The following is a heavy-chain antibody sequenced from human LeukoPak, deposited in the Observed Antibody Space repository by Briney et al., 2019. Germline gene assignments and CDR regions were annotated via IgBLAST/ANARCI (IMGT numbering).Heavy chain of an antibody. Sequence: SETLSLTCTVSGGSISSSSYYWGWIRQPPGKGLEWIGSIYYSGSTYYNPSLKSRVTISVDTSKNQFSLKLSSVTAADTAVYHCACEDRFDYDSSGHSSGYWGQGTLVTVSS. D-gene: IGHD3-22*01. CDR2: IYYSGST. CDR3: ACEDRFDYDSSGHSSGY. V-gene: IGHV4-39*01. CDR1: GGSISSSSYY. J-gene: IGHJ4*02.